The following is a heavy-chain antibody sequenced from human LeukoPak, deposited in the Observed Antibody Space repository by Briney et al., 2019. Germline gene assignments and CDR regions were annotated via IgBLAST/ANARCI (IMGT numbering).Heavy chain of an antibody. CDR2: ISAYNGNT. CDR1: GGTFSSYA. J-gene: IGHJ6*02. CDR3: ARDVYSSGWYYYYGMDV. Sequence: GASVKVSCKASGGTFSSYAISWVRQAPGQGLEWMGWISAYNGNTNYAQKLQGRVTMTTDTSTSTAYMELRSLRSDDTAVYYCARDVYSSGWYYYYGMDVWGLGTTVTVSS. D-gene: IGHD6-19*01. V-gene: IGHV1-18*01.